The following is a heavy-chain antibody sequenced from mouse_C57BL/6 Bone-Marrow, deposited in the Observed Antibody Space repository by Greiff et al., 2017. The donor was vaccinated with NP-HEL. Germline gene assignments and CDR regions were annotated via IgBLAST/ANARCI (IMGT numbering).Heavy chain of an antibody. V-gene: IGHV1-82*01. CDR2: IYPGDGDT. CDR1: GYAFSSSW. Sequence: VHLVESGPELVKPGASVKISCKASGYAFSSSWMNWVKQRPGKGLEGIGRIYPGDGDTNYNGKFKGKATLTADKSSSTAYMQLSSLTSEYSAVYFCARSYYYGSSYWYFDVWGTGTTVTVSS. CDR3: ARSYYYGSSYWYFDV. J-gene: IGHJ1*03. D-gene: IGHD1-1*01.